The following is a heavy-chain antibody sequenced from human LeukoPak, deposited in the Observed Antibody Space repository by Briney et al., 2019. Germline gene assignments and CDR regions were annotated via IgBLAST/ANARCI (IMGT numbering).Heavy chain of an antibody. CDR3: ARPNGSGSYLKSYYYYMDV. Sequence: ASVKVSCKASGGTFSSYAISWVRQAPGQGLEWMGGIIPIFGTANYAQKFQGRVTITADEYKSTAYMDLSSLRSEDTAVYYCARPNGSGSYLKSYYYYMDVWGKGTTVTVSS. CDR2: IIPIFGTA. J-gene: IGHJ6*03. D-gene: IGHD3-10*01. V-gene: IGHV1-69*01. CDR1: GGTFSSYA.